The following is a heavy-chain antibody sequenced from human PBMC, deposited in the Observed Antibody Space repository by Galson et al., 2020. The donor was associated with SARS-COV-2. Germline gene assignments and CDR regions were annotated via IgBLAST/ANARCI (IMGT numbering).Heavy chain of an antibody. Sequence: GESLKISCAASGFIFGTYAMHWVRQAPGQGLEWVAVIWYDGTHDNYADSVKGRFTVSRDNSKNILYLQMNGLRAEDTAFYYCARELKEASGDSWGPGTLVTVSS. V-gene: IGHV3-33*01. CDR2: IWYDGTHD. CDR1: GFIFGTYA. CDR3: ARELKEASGDS. J-gene: IGHJ5*02. D-gene: IGHD2-21*01.